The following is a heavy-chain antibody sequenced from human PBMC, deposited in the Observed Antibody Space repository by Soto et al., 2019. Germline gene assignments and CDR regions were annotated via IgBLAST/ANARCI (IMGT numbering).Heavy chain of an antibody. CDR3: VLWPPYYFDY. D-gene: IGHD3-10*01. V-gene: IGHV3-23*01. J-gene: IGHJ4*02. CDR1: GFTFSSFA. Sequence: GGSLRLSCAVSGFTFSSFAMSWVRQAPGKGLEWVSIISSSGGATYYADSVKGRFTISRDNSKNTLYLQMNSLRAEDTAVYYCVLWPPYYFDYWGQGTLVTVSS. CDR2: ISSSGGAT.